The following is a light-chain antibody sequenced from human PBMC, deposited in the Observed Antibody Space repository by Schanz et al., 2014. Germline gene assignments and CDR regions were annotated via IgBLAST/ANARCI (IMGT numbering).Light chain of an antibody. Sequence: QSALTQPASVSASPGQSITISCTGTSSDVGGYNYVSWYQQYPGKAPKLIIYDVSNRPSGVSNRFSGSRSGNTASLTISGLQAEDEADYYCCSYAGSTNLRFGGGTKLTVL. CDR3: CSYAGSTNLR. CDR2: DVS. J-gene: IGLJ3*02. V-gene: IGLV2-14*01. CDR1: SSDVGGYNY.